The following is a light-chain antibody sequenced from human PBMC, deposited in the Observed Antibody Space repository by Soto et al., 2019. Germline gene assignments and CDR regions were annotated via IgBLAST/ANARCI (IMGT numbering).Light chain of an antibody. CDR2: GNK. V-gene: IGLV1-44*01. Sequence: QSVLTQPPSASGTPGQRVIISCSGGSSNIGSNTVNWYQQLPGAAPKLLIYGNKQRPSGVPDRFSGSKSGTSASLAISGLQSEDEADYYCAAWDDSLNGRVFGTGTKLTVL. CDR1: SSNIGSNT. J-gene: IGLJ1*01. CDR3: AAWDDSLNGRV.